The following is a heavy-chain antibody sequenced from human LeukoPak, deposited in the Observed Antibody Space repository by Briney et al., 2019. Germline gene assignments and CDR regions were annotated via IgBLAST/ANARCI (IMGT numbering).Heavy chain of an antibody. D-gene: IGHD2-8*02. CDR2: IQYSGST. V-gene: IGHV4-39*01. Sequence: PSETLSLTCSVSGDSVSSSNYYSRWIRPPPGKGLEWVGSIQYSGSTYYNPSLKSRVTISVDTSKNQFSLRLTSVTAADTAVYYCARLRSVGRTGVYFDYWGQGILVTVSS. CDR3: ARLRSVGRTGVYFDY. J-gene: IGHJ4*02. CDR1: GDSVSSSNYY.